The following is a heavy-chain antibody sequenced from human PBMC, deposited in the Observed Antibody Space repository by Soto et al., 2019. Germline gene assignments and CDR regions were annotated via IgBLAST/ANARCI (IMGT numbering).Heavy chain of an antibody. J-gene: IGHJ4*02. CDR2: TRNKANSHTT. CDR1: GFIFSDHY. CDR3: ARATTVTDY. V-gene: IGHV3-72*01. Sequence: GGSLRLSCAASGFIFSDHYMDWVRQAPGKGLEWVGRTRNKANSHTTEYAASVKGRFTISRDDSKNSLYLQMNSPKIEDTAVYYCARATTVTDYWGQGTLVTVSS. D-gene: IGHD4-17*01.